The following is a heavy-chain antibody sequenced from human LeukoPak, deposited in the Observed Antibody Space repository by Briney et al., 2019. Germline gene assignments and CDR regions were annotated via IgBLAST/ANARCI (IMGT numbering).Heavy chain of an antibody. CDR1: GFTFSSIA. Sequence: GGSLRLSCAASGFTFSSIAMTWVRQAPGKGLEWVSSIRSNGDTAYYADSVKGRFTISRDNSKNTLYLQMNSLRAEDTAIYYCANGQEPHDGLYDSWGQGALVNVSS. CDR2: IRSNGDTA. D-gene: IGHD1-14*01. CDR3: ANGQEPHDGLYDS. J-gene: IGHJ5*01. V-gene: IGHV3-23*01.